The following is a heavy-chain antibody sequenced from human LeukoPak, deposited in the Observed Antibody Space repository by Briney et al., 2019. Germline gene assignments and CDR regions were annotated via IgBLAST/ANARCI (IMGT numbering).Heavy chain of an antibody. CDR2: INSDGSST. J-gene: IGHJ4*02. V-gene: IGHV3-74*01. Sequence: GGSLRLSCAASGLTFSRSWMHWVRQAPGKGLVWVSRINSDGSSTNYADSVKSRFTISRDNAKNTLYLQMNSLRAEDTAVYYCARAEIYYYGSGSPDYWGQGTLVTVSS. CDR1: GLTFSRSW. CDR3: ARAEIYYYGSGSPDY. D-gene: IGHD3-10*01.